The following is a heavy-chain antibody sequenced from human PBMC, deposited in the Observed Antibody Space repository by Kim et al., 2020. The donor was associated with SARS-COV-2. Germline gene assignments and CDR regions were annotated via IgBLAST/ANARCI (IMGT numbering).Heavy chain of an antibody. CDR2: ASDTGANT. V-gene: IGHV3-23*01. Sequence: GGSLRLSCAASGFTFSNYAMSWVRQAPEKGLEWVSSASDTGANTYYADSVKGRFTISRDNSKNTLFLQMNSLRAEDAAVYYCAKNLGPNSYGYMDVWGKGTTRTVSS. J-gene: IGHJ6*03. CDR3: AKNLGPNSYGYMDV. CDR1: GFTFSNYA.